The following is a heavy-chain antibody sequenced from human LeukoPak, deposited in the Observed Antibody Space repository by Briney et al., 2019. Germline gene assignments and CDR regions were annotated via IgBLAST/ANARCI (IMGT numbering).Heavy chain of an antibody. Sequence: GGSLRLACADSGFTVSSNYMSWVGQAPGKGLERVSVIYSGGSTYYADSVKGRFTISRDNSKNTLYLQMNSLRAEDTAVYYCAREYYYDSSGYKDYWGQGTLVTVSS. CDR1: GFTVSSNY. V-gene: IGHV3-53*01. J-gene: IGHJ4*02. CDR3: AREYYYDSSGYKDY. D-gene: IGHD3-22*01. CDR2: IYSGGST.